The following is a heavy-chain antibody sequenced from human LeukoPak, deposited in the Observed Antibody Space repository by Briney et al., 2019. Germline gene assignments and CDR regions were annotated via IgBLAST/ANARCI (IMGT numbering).Heavy chain of an antibody. CDR1: GFTFSSYS. Sequence: PGGSLRLSCAASGFTFSSYSMNWVRQAPGKGLEWVSSISSSSSYIYYADSVKGRFTISRDNAKNSLYLQMNSLRAEDTAVYYCARDRYGDYVLDYWGQGTLVTVSP. CDR2: ISSSSSYI. D-gene: IGHD4-17*01. J-gene: IGHJ4*02. V-gene: IGHV3-21*01. CDR3: ARDRYGDYVLDY.